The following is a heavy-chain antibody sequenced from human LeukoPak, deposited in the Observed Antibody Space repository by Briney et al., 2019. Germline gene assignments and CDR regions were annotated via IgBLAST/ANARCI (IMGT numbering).Heavy chain of an antibody. CDR1: GGSISTSNYY. Sequence: PSETLSLTCTVSGGSISTSNYYWGWIRQPPGKGLEWIGYIFYTGSTNYNPSLQSRVTILLDTSKNQFSLKLSSVTAADTAVYFCARDLVTGMDVWGKGTTVTISS. D-gene: IGHD2-8*02. V-gene: IGHV4-61*01. CDR3: ARDLVTGMDV. CDR2: IFYTGST. J-gene: IGHJ6*04.